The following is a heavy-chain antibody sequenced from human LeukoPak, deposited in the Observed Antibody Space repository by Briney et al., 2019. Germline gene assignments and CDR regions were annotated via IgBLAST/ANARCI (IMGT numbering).Heavy chain of an antibody. J-gene: IGHJ4*02. D-gene: IGHD3-3*01. V-gene: IGHV3-23*01. CDR3: AKDRFSPSYYFDY. CDR1: GFTFNFYA. Sequence: GGSLRLSCAASGFTFNFYAMSWVRQAPGKGLEWVSAISGSGGSTYYADSVKGRFTISRDNSKNTLYLQMNSLRAEDTAVYYCAKDRFSPSYYFDYWGQGTLVTVSS. CDR2: ISGSGGST.